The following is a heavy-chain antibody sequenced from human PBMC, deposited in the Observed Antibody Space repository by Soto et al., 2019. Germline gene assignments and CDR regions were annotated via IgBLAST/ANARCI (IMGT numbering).Heavy chain of an antibody. Sequence: QVQLVESGGGLVKPGGSLRLSCAASGISFSDYYMSWIRQAPGKGLEWVSLISTSGSSTDYADSVKGRFTISRDNAKNSLSLQMNSLRAEDTAVYYCANLAKNYYHYMDVWGKGTTVTVSS. CDR2: ISTSGSST. V-gene: IGHV3-11*01. CDR3: ANLAKNYYHYMDV. D-gene: IGHD1-26*01. J-gene: IGHJ6*03. CDR1: GISFSDYY.